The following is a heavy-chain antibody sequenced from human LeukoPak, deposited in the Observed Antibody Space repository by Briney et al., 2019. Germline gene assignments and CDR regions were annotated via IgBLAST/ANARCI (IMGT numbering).Heavy chain of an antibody. Sequence: SETLSLTCTVSGGSISSSSYYWGWIRQPPGKGLEWIGSIYYSGSTYYNPSLKSRVTISVDTSKNQFSLKLSSVTAADTAVYYCARHDAGEYYYGSGGKHNWFDPWGQGTLVTVSS. CDR3: ARHDAGEYYYGSGGKHNWFDP. CDR2: IYYSGST. J-gene: IGHJ5*02. D-gene: IGHD3-10*01. V-gene: IGHV4-39*01. CDR1: GGSISSSSYY.